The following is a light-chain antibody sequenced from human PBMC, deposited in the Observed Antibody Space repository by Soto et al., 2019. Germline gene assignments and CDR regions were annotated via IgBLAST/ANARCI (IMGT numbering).Light chain of an antibody. Sequence: DIQLTQSPSFLSASIGDRVTITCRASQYFSNYLAWYQKKPGEAPKLLIYVASTLHSGLPSRFSGSGSGTEFTLTISSLQPEDFATYYCQQLNSFPLTFGGGTKVDNK. CDR3: QQLNSFPLT. V-gene: IGKV1-9*01. CDR2: VAS. CDR1: QYFSNY. J-gene: IGKJ4*01.